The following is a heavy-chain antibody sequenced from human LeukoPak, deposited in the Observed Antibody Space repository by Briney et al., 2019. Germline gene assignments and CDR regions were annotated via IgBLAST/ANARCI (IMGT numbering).Heavy chain of an antibody. CDR1: GYTFTGYY. D-gene: IGHD3-3*01. CDR3: ASRGSKQGLVYGY. Sequence: ATVKVSCKASGYTFTGYYMHWVRQAPGQGLEWMGWINPNSGGTNYAQKFQGRVTMTRDTSISTAYMELSRLRSDDTAVYYCASRGSKQGLVYGYWGQGTLVTVSS. J-gene: IGHJ4*02. CDR2: INPNSGGT. V-gene: IGHV1-2*02.